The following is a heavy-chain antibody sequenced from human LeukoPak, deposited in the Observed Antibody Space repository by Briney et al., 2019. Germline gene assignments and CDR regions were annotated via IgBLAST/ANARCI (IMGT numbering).Heavy chain of an antibody. CDR2: ISYSGST. J-gene: IGHJ4*02. D-gene: IGHD3-22*01. CDR3: ARGGPGSGYHYYLDY. CDR1: GGSISSYY. Sequence: PSETLPLTCTVSGGSISSYYWSWMRQPPGKGLEWIGFISYSGSTTYNPSLKSRVTISLDTSKNQFSLNLGSVTGADTAVYHCARGGPGSGYHYYLDYWGQGTLVTVSS. V-gene: IGHV4-59*01.